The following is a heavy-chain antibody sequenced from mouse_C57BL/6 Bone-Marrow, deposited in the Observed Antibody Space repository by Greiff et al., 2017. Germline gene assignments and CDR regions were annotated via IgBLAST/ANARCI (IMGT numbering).Heavy chain of an antibody. J-gene: IGHJ3*01. Sequence: QVQLQQSGAELVRPGTSVKMSCKASGYTFTNYWIGWAKQRPGHGLEWIGDIYPGGGYTNYNEKFKGKDTLTADKSSSTAYMQFSSLTSEDSAIYYCARSGSYGSSYGFAYWGQGTLVTVSA. D-gene: IGHD1-1*01. V-gene: IGHV1-63*01. CDR2: IYPGGGYT. CDR3: ARSGSYGSSYGFAY. CDR1: GYTFTNYW.